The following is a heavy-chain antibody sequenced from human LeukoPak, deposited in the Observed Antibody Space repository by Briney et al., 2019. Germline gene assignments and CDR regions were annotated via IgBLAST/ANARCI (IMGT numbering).Heavy chain of an antibody. J-gene: IGHJ4*02. V-gene: IGHV4-34*01. CDR2: INHSGST. D-gene: IGHD3-22*01. CDR3: ARGRKYPNYYDSSGYYPH. Sequence: PSETLSLTCAVYGGSFSGYYWSWIRQPPGKGLEWIGEINHSGSTNYNPSLKSRVTISVDTSKNQFSLKLSSVTAADTAVYYCARGRKYPNYYDSSGYYPHWGQGTRVTVSS. CDR1: GGSFSGYY.